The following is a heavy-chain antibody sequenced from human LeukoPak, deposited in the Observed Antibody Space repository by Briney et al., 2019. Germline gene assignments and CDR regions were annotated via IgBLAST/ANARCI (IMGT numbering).Heavy chain of an antibody. CDR3: ARERDDYDDPGPLDY. CDR2: ISSSSSYI. D-gene: IGHD4-17*01. V-gene: IGHV3-21*01. Sequence: GGSLRLSCAASGFTFSSYAMNWVRQAPGKGLEWVSFISSSSSYIYYADSVKGRFSISRDNSKNTLYLDMNSLRAGDTAVYCCARERDDYDDPGPLDYWGQGTLVTVSS. CDR1: GFTFSSYA. J-gene: IGHJ4*02.